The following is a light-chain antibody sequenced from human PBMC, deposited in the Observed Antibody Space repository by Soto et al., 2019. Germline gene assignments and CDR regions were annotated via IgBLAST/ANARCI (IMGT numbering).Light chain of an antibody. CDR1: RSDLGGYNY. CDR2: DVS. CDR3: SSYTNSSAHV. Sequence: QSALTQPASVSGSPGQSITISCTGTRSDLGGYNYVSWFQHHPGKAPKLLIYDVSSRPSGVSERFSGSKSANTASLIISGLQAEDEADYYCSSYTNSSAHVFGGGTKLTVL. V-gene: IGLV2-14*03. J-gene: IGLJ3*02.